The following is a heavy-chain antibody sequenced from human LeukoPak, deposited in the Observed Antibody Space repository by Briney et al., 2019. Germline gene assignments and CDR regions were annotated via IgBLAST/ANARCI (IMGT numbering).Heavy chain of an antibody. CDR2: ISGSGGST. CDR3: AKDQGDYVWGSYRFDY. CDR1: GFTFSSYG. D-gene: IGHD3-16*02. V-gene: IGHV3-23*01. Sequence: GGSLRLSCAASGFTFSSYGMSWVRQAPGKGLEWVSAISGSGGSTYYADSVKGRFTISRDNSKNTLYLQMNSLRAEDTAVYYCAKDQGDYVWGSYRFDYWGQGTLVTVSS. J-gene: IGHJ4*02.